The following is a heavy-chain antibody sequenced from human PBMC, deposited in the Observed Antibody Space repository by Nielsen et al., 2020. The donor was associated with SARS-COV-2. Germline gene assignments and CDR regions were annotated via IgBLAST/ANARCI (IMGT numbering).Heavy chain of an antibody. CDR1: GGSISSYY. V-gene: IGHV4-59*01. CDR3: ARAMGDYYDSSGYLDAFDI. Sequence: SETLSLTCTVSGGSISSYYWSWIRQPPGKGLEWIGYIYYSGSTNYNPSLKSRVTISVDTSKNQFSLKLSSVTAADTAVYYCARAMGDYYDSSGYLDAFDIWGQGTMVTVSS. CDR2: IYYSGST. D-gene: IGHD3-22*01. J-gene: IGHJ3*02.